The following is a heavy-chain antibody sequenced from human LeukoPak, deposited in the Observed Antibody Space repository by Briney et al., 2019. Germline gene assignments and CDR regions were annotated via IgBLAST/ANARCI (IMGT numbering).Heavy chain of an antibody. CDR2: ISPSGDIK. Sequence: GGSLRLSCVASGFTFSRHGMNWVRQAPGKGLEWVSGISPSGDIKYYVDSVKGRFTVSRDNSKNTLYLQINSLRDEDTAVYYCAKDDAWLQYNDWGQGTLVTVSS. CDR3: AKDDAWLQYND. V-gene: IGHV3-23*01. J-gene: IGHJ4*02. D-gene: IGHD5-24*01. CDR1: GFTFSRHG.